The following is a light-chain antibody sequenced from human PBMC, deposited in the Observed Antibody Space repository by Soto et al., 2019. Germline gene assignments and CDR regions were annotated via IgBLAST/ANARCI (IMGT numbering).Light chain of an antibody. CDR3: QQYKAYSWT. CDR2: HAS. Sequence: DIQMTQSPSTLSGSIGDRVTITCRASQSISTWLAWYRQKPGEAPKLLIYHASNLESGVPSRFSGSGSGTEFTLTISSLQPDDFATYYCQQYKAYSWTFGPGTKVDI. J-gene: IGKJ1*01. V-gene: IGKV1-5*03. CDR1: QSISTW.